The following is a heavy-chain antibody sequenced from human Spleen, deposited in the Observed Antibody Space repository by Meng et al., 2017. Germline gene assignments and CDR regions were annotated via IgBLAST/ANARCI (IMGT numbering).Heavy chain of an antibody. D-gene: IGHD3-3*01. CDR1: GYTFTNYA. J-gene: IGHJ4*02. CDR2: INAGNGDT. V-gene: IGHV1-3*01. Sequence: ASVKVSCKASGYTFTNYAMNWVRQAPGQRPEWMGWINAGNGDTKYLQKFQGRVTITRDTSASTAYMELSSLRSEDTAVYYCARAIGVIIMEADYWGQGTLVTVSS. CDR3: ARAIGVIIMEADY.